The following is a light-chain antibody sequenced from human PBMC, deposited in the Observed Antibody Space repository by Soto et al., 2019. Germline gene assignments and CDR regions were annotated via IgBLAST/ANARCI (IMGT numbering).Light chain of an antibody. Sequence: QSALTQPPSASGTPGQRVTISCSGSSSNIGSNSVNWYQQLPGTAPKLLIYSNDRRPSGVPDRFSGSKSGTSASLAISGRHSEDEVDYSWPPWDDTLNVYVFGSGPRATAL. CDR1: SSNIGSNS. J-gene: IGLJ1*01. CDR3: PPWDDTLNVYV. CDR2: SND. V-gene: IGLV1-44*01.